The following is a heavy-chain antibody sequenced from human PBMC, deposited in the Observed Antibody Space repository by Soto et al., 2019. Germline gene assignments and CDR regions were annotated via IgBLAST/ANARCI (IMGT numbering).Heavy chain of an antibody. CDR3: AHSPSRYYYDTSGYPYDTFDI. CDR1: GFSLSTSGEG. V-gene: IGHV2-5*02. Sequence: GPTLVNHTPTLRLTCTFSGFSLSTSGEGVGWIRQPPGKALEWLALIYWDDDKRYSPSLKSRLTITKDTSKNQVVLTITNMDPVDTGTYYCAHSPSRYYYDTSGYPYDTFDIWGQGTMVTVSS. J-gene: IGHJ3*02. CDR2: IYWDDDK. D-gene: IGHD3-22*01.